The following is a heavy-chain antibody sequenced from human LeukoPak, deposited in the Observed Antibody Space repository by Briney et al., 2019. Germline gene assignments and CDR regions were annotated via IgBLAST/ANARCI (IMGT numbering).Heavy chain of an antibody. J-gene: IGHJ4*02. CDR1: GYTFTSYD. CDR3: AREMIVVVPAATIDY. V-gene: IGHV1-8*03. CDR2: MNPNSGNT. D-gene: IGHD2-2*01. Sequence: ASVKVSCKASGYTFTSYDINWVRQATGQGLEWMGWMNPNSGNTGYAQKFQGRVTITRNTSISTPYMELSRLRSDDTAVYYCAREMIVVVPAATIDYWGQGTLVTVSS.